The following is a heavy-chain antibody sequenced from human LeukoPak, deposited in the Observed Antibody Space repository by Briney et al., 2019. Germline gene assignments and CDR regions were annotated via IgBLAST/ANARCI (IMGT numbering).Heavy chain of an antibody. CDR3: ARDQGMVNDAFDV. V-gene: IGHV3-7*03. CDR1: GFTFRGFL. CDR2: IKQDGSEQ. D-gene: IGHD4/OR15-4a*01. Sequence: GGSLRLSCAASGFTFRGFLMSWVRQTPGKGLEWVANIKQDGSEQYYADSVKGRFTISRDNSKNSLYLQMNNLRDDDTAVYYCARDQGMVNDAFDVWGQGTLVTVSS. J-gene: IGHJ3*01.